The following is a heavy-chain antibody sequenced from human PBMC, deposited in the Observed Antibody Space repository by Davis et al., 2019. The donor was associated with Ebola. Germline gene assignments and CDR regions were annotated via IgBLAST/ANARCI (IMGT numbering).Heavy chain of an antibody. CDR1: GFTFSDYY. J-gene: IGHJ4*02. Sequence: GESLKISCAASGFTFSDYYMSWIRQAPGKGLEWVSYISSSGSTIYYADSVKGRFTISRDNAKNSLYLQMNSLRAEDTAVYYCARGSITMIVVASYFDYWGQGTLVTVSS. CDR2: ISSSGSTI. CDR3: ARGSITMIVVASYFDY. D-gene: IGHD3-22*01. V-gene: IGHV3-11*01.